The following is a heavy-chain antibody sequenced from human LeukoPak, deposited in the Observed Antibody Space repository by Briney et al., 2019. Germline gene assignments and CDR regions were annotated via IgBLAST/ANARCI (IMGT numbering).Heavy chain of an antibody. CDR3: ATKQWLAPPPDS. J-gene: IGHJ4*02. Sequence: GGSLRFSCAASGFTFSKYWMLWVRQAPGKGLESVSRINTDGTVTTYADSVKGRFTVSRDNADNTMFLQMNGVRDEDTAVYYCATKQWLAPPPDSWGQGTPVTVSS. D-gene: IGHD6-19*01. CDR1: GFTFSKYW. CDR2: INTDGTVT. V-gene: IGHV3-74*01.